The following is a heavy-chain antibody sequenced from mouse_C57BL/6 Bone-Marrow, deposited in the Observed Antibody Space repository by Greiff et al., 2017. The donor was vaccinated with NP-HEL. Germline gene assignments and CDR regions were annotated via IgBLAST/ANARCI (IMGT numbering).Heavy chain of an antibody. V-gene: IGHV1-69*01. CDR1: GYTFTSYW. CDR2: IDPSDSYT. CDR3: AREGVITTIFDY. D-gene: IGHD1-1*01. Sequence: QVQLKQPGAELVMPGASVKLSCKASGYTFTSYWMPWVKQRPGQGLEWIGEIDPSDSYTNYNQKFKGKSTLTVDKSSSKAYMQLSSLTSEDSAVYYCAREGVITTIFDYWGQGTTLTVSS. J-gene: IGHJ2*01.